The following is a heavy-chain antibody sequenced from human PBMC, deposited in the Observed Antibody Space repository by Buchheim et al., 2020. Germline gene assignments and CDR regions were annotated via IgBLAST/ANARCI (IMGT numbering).Heavy chain of an antibody. D-gene: IGHD3-3*01. J-gene: IGHJ6*02. V-gene: IGHV4-34*01. CDR1: GGSFSGYY. CDR2: INHSGST. CDR3: ARGFYDFWFRRYYYYGMDV. Sequence: QVQLQQWGAGLLKPSETLSLTCAVYGGSFSGYYWSWIRQPPGKGLEWIGEINHSGSTNYNPSLKSRVTLSVDTSKNQFSLKLSSMTAADTAVYYCARGFYDFWFRRYYYYGMDVWGQGTT.